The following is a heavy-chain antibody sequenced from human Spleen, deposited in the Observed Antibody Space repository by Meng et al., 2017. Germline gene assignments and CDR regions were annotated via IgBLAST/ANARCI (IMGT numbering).Heavy chain of an antibody. CDR1: GFTFSSYE. V-gene: IGHV3-48*03. CDR2: ISSSGSTI. CDR3: AKDRWYSSGWYSDY. D-gene: IGHD6-19*01. J-gene: IGHJ4*02. Sequence: LSLTCAASGFTFSSYEMNWVRQAPGKGLEWVSYISSSGSTIYYADSVKGRFTISRDNSKNTLYLQMNSLRAEDTAVYYCAKDRWYSSGWYSDYWGQGTLVTVSS.